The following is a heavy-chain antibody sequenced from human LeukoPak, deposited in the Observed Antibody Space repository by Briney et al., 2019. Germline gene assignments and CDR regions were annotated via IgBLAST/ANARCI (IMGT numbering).Heavy chain of an antibody. D-gene: IGHD2-2*01. CDR2: ISSNGGST. CDR3: ARVGDAQGDIVVVPAAYPPYYYGMDV. Sequence: PGGSLRLSCAASGFTFSSYAMHWVRQAPGKGLEYVSAISSNGGSTYYANSVKGRFTISRDNSKNALYLQMGSLRAEDMAVYYCARVGDAQGDIVVVPAAYPPYYYGMDVWGQGTTVTVSS. V-gene: IGHV3-64*01. J-gene: IGHJ6*02. CDR1: GFTFSSYA.